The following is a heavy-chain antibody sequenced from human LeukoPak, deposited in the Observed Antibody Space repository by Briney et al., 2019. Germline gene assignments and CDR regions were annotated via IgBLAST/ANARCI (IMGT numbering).Heavy chain of an antibody. V-gene: IGHV4-30-4*08. CDR2: IYYSGST. CDR3: ARVEYNWNDEGFDY. J-gene: IGHJ4*02. CDR1: GGSISSGDYC. D-gene: IGHD1-20*01. Sequence: SETLSLTCTVSGGSISSGDYCWSWIRQPPGKGLEWIGYIYYSGSTYYNPSLKSRVTISVDTSKNQFSLKLSSVTAADTAVYYCARVEYNWNDEGFDYWGQGTLVTVSS.